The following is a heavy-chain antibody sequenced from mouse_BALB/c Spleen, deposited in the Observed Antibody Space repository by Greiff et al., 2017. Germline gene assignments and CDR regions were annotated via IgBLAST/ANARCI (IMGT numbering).Heavy chain of an antibody. Sequence: VESGGGLVQPGGSRKLSCAASGFTFSSYAMSWVRQTPEKRLEWVASISSGGSTYYPDTVKGRFTISRDNAKNTLYLQMSSLKSEDTALYYCARHYYGYYFDYWGQGTTLTVSS. CDR2: ISSGGST. CDR3: ARHYYGYYFDY. V-gene: IGHV5-6-5*01. D-gene: IGHD1-1*01. J-gene: IGHJ2*01. CDR1: GFTFSSYA.